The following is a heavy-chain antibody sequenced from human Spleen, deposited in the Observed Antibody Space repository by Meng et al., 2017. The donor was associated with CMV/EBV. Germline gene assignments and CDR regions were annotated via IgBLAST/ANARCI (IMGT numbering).Heavy chain of an antibody. Sequence: ASVKVSCKASGYTFTAYYLHWVRQAPGQGLEWMGWINPNSGGTNYAQKFQGRVTMTRDTSTSTAYMELRRLGSDDTAVYYCAFGRCSSTSCEHNWFDPWGQGTLVTVS. CDR3: AFGRCSSTSCEHNWFDP. V-gene: IGHV1-2*02. CDR2: INPNSGGT. CDR1: GYTFTAYY. D-gene: IGHD2-2*01. J-gene: IGHJ5*02.